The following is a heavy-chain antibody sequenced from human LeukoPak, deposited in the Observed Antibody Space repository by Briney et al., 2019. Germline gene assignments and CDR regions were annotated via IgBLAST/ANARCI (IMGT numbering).Heavy chain of an antibody. CDR3: ASPLGSGSYTRGYYFDY. Sequence: ASVKVSCKVSGYTLTELSMHWVRQAPGKGLEWMGGFDPEDGETIYAQKFQGRVTMTEDTSTDTAYMELSSLRSEDTAVYYCASPLGSGSYTRGYYFDYWGQGTLVTVSS. J-gene: IGHJ4*02. V-gene: IGHV1-24*01. D-gene: IGHD1-26*01. CDR2: FDPEDGET. CDR1: GYTLTELS.